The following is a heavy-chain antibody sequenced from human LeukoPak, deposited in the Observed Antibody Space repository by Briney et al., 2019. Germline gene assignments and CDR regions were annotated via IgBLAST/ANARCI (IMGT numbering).Heavy chain of an antibody. CDR1: GGSISSYY. CDR2: IYSGGGT. V-gene: IGHV3-66*01. CDR3: ARNYYDSSAYYYFDY. J-gene: IGHJ4*02. Sequence: ETLSLTCTVSGGSISSYYWSWIRQAPGKGLEWVSLIYSGGGTYYADSVKGRFTISRDNSKSTLYLQMNSLRAEDTAVYYCARNYYDSSAYYYFDYWGQGTLVTVSS. D-gene: IGHD3-22*01.